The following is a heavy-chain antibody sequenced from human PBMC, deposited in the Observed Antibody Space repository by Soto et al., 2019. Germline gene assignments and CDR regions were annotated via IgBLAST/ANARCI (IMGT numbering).Heavy chain of an antibody. Sequence: QVQLQESGPGLVKPSGTLSLTCAVSSGSISSINWWSWVRQPPGKGLEWIGEIYHSGSTNYNPSLKSRVTISVDKSKNQFSLTLSSVTAADTAVYYCARDLPTRVAAAGGAFDIWGQGTMVTVSS. CDR3: ARDLPTRVAAAGGAFDI. V-gene: IGHV4-4*02. J-gene: IGHJ3*02. D-gene: IGHD6-13*01. CDR2: IYHSGST. CDR1: SGSISSINW.